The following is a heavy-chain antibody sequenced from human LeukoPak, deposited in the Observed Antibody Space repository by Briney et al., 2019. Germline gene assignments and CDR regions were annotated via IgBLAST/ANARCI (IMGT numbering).Heavy chain of an antibody. V-gene: IGHV4-39*02. D-gene: IGHD2-2*01. Sequence: SVTVSLTCTVCGGSISRSTYFWGWIRQPPGKGLAWIGSIYYSGNTYYNPSLKSRVTISVDTSKNQFSLKLSSVTAADTAVYYCAREAVVVPAAVDYWGQGTLVTVSS. CDR2: IYYSGNT. J-gene: IGHJ4*02. CDR3: AREAVVVPAAVDY. CDR1: GGSISRSTYF.